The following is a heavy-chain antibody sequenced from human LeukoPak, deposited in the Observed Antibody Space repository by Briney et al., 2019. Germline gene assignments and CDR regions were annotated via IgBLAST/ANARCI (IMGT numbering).Heavy chain of an antibody. J-gene: IGHJ4*02. D-gene: IGHD3-10*01. CDR1: GFTFSTYK. CDR3: VREGISNYFFDY. CDR2: IDSGGPTK. V-gene: IGHV3-48*03. Sequence: GGSLRLSCAASGFTFSTYKMHWVRQAPGKGLEWVSFIDSGGPTKYYADSVKGRFTISRDNAKNSLYLQMNSLRAEDTALYYCVREGISNYFFDYWGQGNLVTVSS.